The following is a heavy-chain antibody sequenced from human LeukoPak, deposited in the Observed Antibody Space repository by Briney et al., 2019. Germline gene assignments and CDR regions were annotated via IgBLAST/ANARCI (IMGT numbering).Heavy chain of an antibody. CDR2: IYYSGST. D-gene: IGHD6-19*01. J-gene: IGHJ2*01. CDR3: ARQRSRWLVLPEGHWYFDL. V-gene: IGHV4-39*07. Sequence: SETLSLTCTVSGGSISSSSYYWGWIRQPPGKGLEWIGSIYYSGSTYYNPSLKSRVTISVDTSKNQFSLKLSSVTAADTAVYYCARQRSRWLVLPEGHWYFDLWGRGTLVTVSS. CDR1: GGSISSSSYY.